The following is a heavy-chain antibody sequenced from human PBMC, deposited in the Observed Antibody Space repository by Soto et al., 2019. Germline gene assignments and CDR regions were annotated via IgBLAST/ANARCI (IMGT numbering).Heavy chain of an antibody. J-gene: IGHJ6*02. CDR1: GFTFGDYA. Sequence: GESLKISCTASGFTFGDYAMSWFRQAPGKGLEWVGFIRSKAYGGTTEYAASVKGRFTISRDDSKSIAYLQMNSLKTEDTAVYYCTRYYGDYEYGMDVWGQGTTVTVSS. CDR2: IRSKAYGGTT. CDR3: TRYYGDYEYGMDV. D-gene: IGHD4-17*01. V-gene: IGHV3-49*03.